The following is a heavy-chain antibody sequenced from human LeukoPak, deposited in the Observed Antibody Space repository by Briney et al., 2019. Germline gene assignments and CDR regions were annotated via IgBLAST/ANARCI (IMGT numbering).Heavy chain of an antibody. CDR2: ISFDGRNK. CDR3: AKDRDSGYLDH. D-gene: IGHD3-10*01. CDR1: GFTFSSYG. Sequence: GGSLRLSCAASGFTFSSYGIHWVRQAPGQGLEWVAIISFDGRNKYYADSVKGRFTISRDNSKNTLYLQMNSLRTEDTAVYYCAKDRDSGYLDHWGQGTLVTVSS. J-gene: IGHJ4*02. V-gene: IGHV3-30*18.